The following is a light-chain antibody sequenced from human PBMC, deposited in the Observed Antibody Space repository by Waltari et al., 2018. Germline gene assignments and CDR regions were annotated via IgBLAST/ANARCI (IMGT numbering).Light chain of an antibody. J-gene: IGKJ1*01. Sequence: EIVLTQSPGTLSLSPGERATLSCRASQSIRRFLAWYQQKPGQAPRLLIYDASSRATGIPDRFSGSGFGTDFSLTISRLEPEDFATYYCQLLNSYQWTFGQGTKVEIK. CDR1: QSIRRF. V-gene: IGKV3D-20*02. CDR2: DAS. CDR3: QLLNSYQWT.